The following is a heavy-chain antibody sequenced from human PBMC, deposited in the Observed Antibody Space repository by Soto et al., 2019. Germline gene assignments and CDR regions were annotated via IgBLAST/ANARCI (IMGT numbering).Heavy chain of an antibody. D-gene: IGHD3-22*01. J-gene: IGHJ6*03. Sequence: PSETLSLTYAVYGWSFSGYYWSWIRQPPGKGLEWIGEINHSGSTNYNPSLKSRVTISVDTSKNQFSLKLSSVTAADTAVYYCARVILGYYYMDVWGKGTTVT. CDR1: GWSFSGYY. CDR3: ARVILGYYYMDV. CDR2: INHSGST. V-gene: IGHV4-34*01.